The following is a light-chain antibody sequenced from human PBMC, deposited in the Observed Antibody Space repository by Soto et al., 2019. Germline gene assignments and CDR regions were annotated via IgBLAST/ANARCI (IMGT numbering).Light chain of an antibody. CDR3: QQASSFPLT. CDR2: KAS. V-gene: IGKV1-5*03. J-gene: IGKJ4*01. Sequence: DIQMTQSPSTLSGSVGDRVTITCRASQTISSWLAWYQQKPGKAPKLLIYKASTLKSGVPSRFSGSESGTDFTLTISSLQPEDSATYYCQQASSFPLTFGGGTKVDIK. CDR1: QTISSW.